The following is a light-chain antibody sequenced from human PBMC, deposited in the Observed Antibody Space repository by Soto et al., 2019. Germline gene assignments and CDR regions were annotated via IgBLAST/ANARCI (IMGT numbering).Light chain of an antibody. CDR1: QNILNH. CDR2: GAS. J-gene: IGKJ3*01. V-gene: IGKV1-39*01. Sequence: IQLTQSPSSLSASVGDRVTITCRTSQNILNHLNWYQQKPGKVPKILIYGASTLHNGVPSRFRAGGSGSFFTLTISNLQPDDFATYYCQQTLNTFFTFGPGT. CDR3: QQTLNTFFT.